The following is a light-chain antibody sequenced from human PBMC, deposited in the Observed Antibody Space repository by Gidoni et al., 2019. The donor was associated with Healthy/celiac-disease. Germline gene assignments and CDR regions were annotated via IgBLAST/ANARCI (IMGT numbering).Light chain of an antibody. V-gene: IGLV4-69*01. CDR2: LNSDGRH. J-gene: IGLJ3*02. CDR1: SGHSSYA. CDR3: QTWGTGINWV. Sequence: LSSGHSSYAIAWHQQQPEKGPRYLMKLNSDGRHSKGDGIPDRFSGSSSGAERYLTISSLQSEDEADYYCQTWGTGINWVFGGGTKLTVL.